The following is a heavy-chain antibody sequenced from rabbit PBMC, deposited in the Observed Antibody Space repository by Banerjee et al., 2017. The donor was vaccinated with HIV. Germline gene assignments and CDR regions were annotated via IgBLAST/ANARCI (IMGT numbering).Heavy chain of an antibody. CDR2: INVVTGKA. CDR1: RFPSSDKAV. V-gene: IGHV1S45*01. D-gene: IGHD1-1*01. J-gene: IGHJ4*01. Sequence: QEQLVESRGGLVKPGGSLKLSCTASRFPSSDKAVMCWVRQAPGKGLQWVACINVVTGKAVYATWAQGRYTFSKTSSTTVTLEMTSLTAADRATYFCARDLLGVIGWNFYLWGPGTLSPS. CDR3: ARDLLGVIGWNFYL.